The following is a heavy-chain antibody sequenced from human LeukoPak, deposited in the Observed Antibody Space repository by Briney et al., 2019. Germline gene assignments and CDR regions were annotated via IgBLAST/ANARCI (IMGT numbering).Heavy chain of an antibody. CDR3: AKNSGGTCYSHLDY. CDR2: IIASSGST. D-gene: IGHD2-15*01. V-gene: IGHV3-23*01. CDR1: GFSLSNSA. Sequence: GGSLRLSCAASGFSLSNSAMSWVRQAPGKGLEWVSLIIASSGSTFYADSVKGRFTISRDNFKNTLYLQMNSLRAEDTAVYYCAKNSGGTCYSHLDYWGQGTLVTVSS. J-gene: IGHJ4*02.